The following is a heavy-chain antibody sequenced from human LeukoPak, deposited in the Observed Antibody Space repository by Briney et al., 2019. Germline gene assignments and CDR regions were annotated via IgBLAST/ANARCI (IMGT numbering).Heavy chain of an antibody. D-gene: IGHD3-22*01. V-gene: IGHV5-51*01. CDR1: GYSFTSYW. J-gene: IGHJ3*02. CDR2: IYPGDSDT. Sequence: GESLKISCKGSGYSFTSYWIGWVCQMPGKGLEWMGIIYPGDSDTRYSPSFQGQVTISADKSISTAYLQWSSLKASDTAMYYCASAYDSSGYYPEPLGAFDIWGQGTMVTVSS. CDR3: ASAYDSSGYYPEPLGAFDI.